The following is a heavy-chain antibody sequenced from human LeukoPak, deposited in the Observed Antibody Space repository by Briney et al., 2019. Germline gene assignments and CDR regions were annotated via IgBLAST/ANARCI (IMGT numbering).Heavy chain of an antibody. CDR2: ISSSGSTI. Sequence: PGGSLRLSCAASGFTFSSYEMNWVRQAPGKGLEWVSYISSSGSTIYYADSVKGRFTISRDNAKNSLYLQMNSLRAEDTAVYYCARVGRCCSGGSCYSWFDPWGQGTLVTVSS. J-gene: IGHJ5*02. D-gene: IGHD2-15*01. V-gene: IGHV3-48*03. CDR3: ARVGRCCSGGSCYSWFDP. CDR1: GFTFSSYE.